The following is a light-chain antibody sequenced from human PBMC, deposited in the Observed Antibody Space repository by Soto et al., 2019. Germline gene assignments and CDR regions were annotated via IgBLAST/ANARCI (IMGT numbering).Light chain of an antibody. J-gene: IGLJ3*02. CDR3: SSYTTTSTLV. Sequence: QSALTQPASVSGSPGQSITISCTGTSSDVGGYNSVCWHQQRPGEAPKLIISEVRNRPSGISYRFTGSKSGNTASLTISGLQAEDEADYYCSSYTTTSTLVFGGGTKLTVL. V-gene: IGLV2-14*01. CDR1: SSDVGGYNS. CDR2: EVR.